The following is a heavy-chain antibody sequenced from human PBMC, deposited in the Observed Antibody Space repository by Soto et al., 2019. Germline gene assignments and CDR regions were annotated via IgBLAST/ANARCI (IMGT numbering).Heavy chain of an antibody. J-gene: IGHJ2*01. CDR2: INHSGST. CDR3: ARGGYYDSSGYYYYVWYFDL. D-gene: IGHD3-22*01. V-gene: IGHV4-34*01. Sequence: SENPSLTCAVYGGSFSGYYWSWIRQPPGKGLEWIGEINHSGSTNYNPSLKSRVTISVDTSKNQFSLKLSSVTAADTAVYYCARGGYYDSSGYYYYVWYFDLWGRGTLVTVSS. CDR1: GGSFSGYY.